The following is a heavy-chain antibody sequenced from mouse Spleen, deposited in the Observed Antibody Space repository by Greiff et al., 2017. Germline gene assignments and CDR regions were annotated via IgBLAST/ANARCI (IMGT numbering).Heavy chain of an antibody. CDR1: GFNIKDYY. Sequence: VQLKESGAELVRPGASVKLSCKASGFNIKDYYMHWVKQRPEQGLEWIGWIDPENGNTIYDPKFQGKASITADTSSNTAYLQLSSLTSEDTAVYYCARATAWFAYWGQGTLVTVSA. CDR3: ARATAWFAY. CDR2: IDPENGNT. V-gene: IGHV14-1*02. J-gene: IGHJ3*01.